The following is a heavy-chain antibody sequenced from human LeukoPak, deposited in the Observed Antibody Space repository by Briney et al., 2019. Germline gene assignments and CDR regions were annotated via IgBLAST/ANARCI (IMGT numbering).Heavy chain of an antibody. CDR2: ISGSGGST. CDR3: AKDRRARILYYFDY. Sequence: GGSLRLSCAASGFTFSYYSMNWVRQAPGKGLEWVSAISGSGGSTYYADSVKGRFTISRDNSKNTLYLQMNSLRAEDTAVYYCAKDRRARILYYFDYWGQGTLVTVSS. CDR1: GFTFSYYS. V-gene: IGHV3-23*01. J-gene: IGHJ4*02.